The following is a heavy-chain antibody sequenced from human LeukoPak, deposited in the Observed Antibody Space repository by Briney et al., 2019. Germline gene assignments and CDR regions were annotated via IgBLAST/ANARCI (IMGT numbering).Heavy chain of an antibody. CDR3: TTAGNSGSYYFDY. D-gene: IGHD1-26*01. Sequence: PGGSLRLSCAASGFTFSNAWMSRVRQAPGKGLEWVGRIKSKTDGGTTDYAAPVKGRFTISRDDSKNTLYLQMNSLKTEDTAVYYCTTAGNSGSYYFDYWGQGTLVTVSS. CDR1: GFTFSNAW. J-gene: IGHJ4*02. CDR2: IKSKTDGGTT. V-gene: IGHV3-15*01.